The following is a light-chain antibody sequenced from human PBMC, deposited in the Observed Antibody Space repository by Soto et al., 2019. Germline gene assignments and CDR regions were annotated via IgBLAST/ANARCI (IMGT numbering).Light chain of an antibody. CDR3: GSYSSTTTREV. J-gene: IGLJ1*01. Sequence: ALAQPASVSGSPGQSITISCTGASSDVGGYDFVSWYQHHPGTPPKLIIYEVTRRPSGVSHRFSGSKSASTASLTISGLQVEDEANYFCGSYSSTTTREVFGTGTKVTVL. CDR2: EVT. CDR1: SSDVGGYDF. V-gene: IGLV2-14*01.